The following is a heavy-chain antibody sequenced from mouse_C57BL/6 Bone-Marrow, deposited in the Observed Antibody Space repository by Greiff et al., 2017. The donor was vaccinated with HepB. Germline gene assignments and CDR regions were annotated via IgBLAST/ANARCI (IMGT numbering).Heavy chain of an antibody. J-gene: IGHJ4*01. D-gene: IGHD2-5*01. V-gene: IGHV3-6*01. Sequence: DVQLQESGPGLVKPSQSLSLTCSFTGYSITSGYYWNWIRQFPGNKLEWMGYISYDGSNNYNPSLKNRISITRDTSKNQFFLKLNSVTTEDTATYYCARDGAYYSNYVAMDYWGQGTSVTVSS. CDR2: ISYDGSN. CDR3: ARDGAYYSNYVAMDY. CDR1: GYSITSGYY.